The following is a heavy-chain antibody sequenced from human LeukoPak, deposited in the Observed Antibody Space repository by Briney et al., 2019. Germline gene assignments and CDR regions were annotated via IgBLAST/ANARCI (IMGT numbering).Heavy chain of an antibody. CDR1: GGTFLSHT. CDR2: ITPVIETA. V-gene: IGHV1-69*08. Sequence: AASVKVSCKTSGGTFLSHTFSWVRQAPGYGLEWIGKITPVIETAKYAQTFQGRVSIYTDKDTTTVYMDLSGLRPDDTADYYCARVNLRGSNYNWFDPWGQGTRVIVSS. J-gene: IGHJ5*02. D-gene: IGHD3-10*01. CDR3: ARVNLRGSNYNWFDP.